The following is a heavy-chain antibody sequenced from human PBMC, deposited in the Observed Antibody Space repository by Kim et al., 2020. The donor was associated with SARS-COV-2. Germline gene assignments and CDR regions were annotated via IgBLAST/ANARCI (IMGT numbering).Heavy chain of an antibody. CDR3: ARDQEYNWNYAISASGMDV. D-gene: IGHD1-7*01. CDR2: IYYSGST. V-gene: IGHV4-61*01. CDR1: GGSVSSGSYY. Sequence: SETLSLTCTVSGGSVSSGSYYWSWIRQPPGKGLEWIGYIYYSGSTNYNPSLKSRVTISVDTSKNQFSLKLSSVTAADTAVYYCARDQEYNWNYAISASGMDVWGQGTTVTVSS. J-gene: IGHJ6*02.